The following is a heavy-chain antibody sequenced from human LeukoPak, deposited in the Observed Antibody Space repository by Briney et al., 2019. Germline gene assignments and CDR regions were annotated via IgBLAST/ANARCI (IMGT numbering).Heavy chain of an antibody. Sequence: SETLSLTCTVSGYSISSGYYWGWIRQPPGKGLEWIGSIYHSGSTYYNPSLKSRVTISVDTSKNQSSLKLSSVTAADTAVYYCARAYCGGDCYSPGENNWFDPWGQGTLVTVSS. D-gene: IGHD2-21*02. J-gene: IGHJ5*02. V-gene: IGHV4-38-2*02. CDR1: GYSISSGYY. CDR3: ARAYCGGDCYSPGENNWFDP. CDR2: IYHSGST.